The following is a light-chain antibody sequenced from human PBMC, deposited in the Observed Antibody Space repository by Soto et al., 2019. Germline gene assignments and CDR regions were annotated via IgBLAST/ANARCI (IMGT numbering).Light chain of an antibody. J-gene: IGLJ1*01. CDR1: SSDVDNYGY. CDR3: CSYVGARTYV. Sequence: QSALTQPPSASGSPGQSVTISCTGISSDVDNYGYVSWYQQHPGQVPKLIIYEGNRRPSGVSSRFSGSKSGNTASLTISGLQAEDEADYYCCSYVGARTYVFGTGTKLTVL. V-gene: IGLV2-23*01. CDR2: EGN.